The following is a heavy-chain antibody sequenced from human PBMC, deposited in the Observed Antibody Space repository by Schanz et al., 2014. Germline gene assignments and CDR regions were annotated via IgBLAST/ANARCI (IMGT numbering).Heavy chain of an antibody. D-gene: IGHD6-6*01. Sequence: QVQLVQSGAEAKKPGASVKVSCKASGYTFTSYGISWVRQAPGQGLEWMGWISPYNGNTNYAQKLQGRVTMTADKSTSTASMELSSLRSDDTAVYYCARYQSPYTNSSDVRYFDYWGQGTLVTVSS. CDR2: ISPYNGNT. CDR1: GYTFTSYG. CDR3: ARYQSPYTNSSDVRYFDY. V-gene: IGHV1-18*01. J-gene: IGHJ4*02.